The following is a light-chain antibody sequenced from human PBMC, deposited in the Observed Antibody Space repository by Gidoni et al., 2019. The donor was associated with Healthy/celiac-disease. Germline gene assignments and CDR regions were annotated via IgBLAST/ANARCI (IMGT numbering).Light chain of an antibody. Sequence: DIQMTQSPSYLSASVGDRVTITCRASQSIISYLNWYQQKPGEAPKLLIYAASSLQSLFPSRFVGSGSGSDFTLTISSLQPEDFATYYCQQSYSTPFTFXQXTRLEIK. CDR3: QQSYSTPFT. CDR1: QSIISY. V-gene: IGKV1-39*01. J-gene: IGKJ5*01. CDR2: AAS.